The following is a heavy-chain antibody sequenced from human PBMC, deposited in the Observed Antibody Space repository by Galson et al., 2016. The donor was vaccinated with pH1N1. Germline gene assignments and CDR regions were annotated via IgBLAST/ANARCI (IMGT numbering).Heavy chain of an antibody. D-gene: IGHD1-26*01. J-gene: IGHJ4*02. V-gene: IGHV3-7*01. CDR3: ARDVGRSGSY. CDR2: IKQDGSEK. Sequence: CAASGFAISSYWMTWVRQAPGKGLEWVANIKQDGSEKYYVDSVKGRFAISRDNAKNLLYLQMNSLRAEDTAVYYCARDVGRSGSYWGQGVVVTVSS. CDR1: GFAISSYW.